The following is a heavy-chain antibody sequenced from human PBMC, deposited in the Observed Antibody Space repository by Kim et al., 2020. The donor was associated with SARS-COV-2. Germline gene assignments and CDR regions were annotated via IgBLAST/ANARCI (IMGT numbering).Heavy chain of an antibody. J-gene: IGHJ3*02. Sequence: ASVKVSCKASGYTFTSYAMHWVRQAPGQRLEWMGWINAGNGNTKYSQKFQGRVTITRDTSASTAYMELSSLRSEDTAVYYCARDPLYGSGHHDAFDIWGQGTMVTVSS. CDR3: ARDPLYGSGHHDAFDI. CDR1: GYTFTSYA. CDR2: INAGNGNT. V-gene: IGHV1-3*01. D-gene: IGHD3-10*01.